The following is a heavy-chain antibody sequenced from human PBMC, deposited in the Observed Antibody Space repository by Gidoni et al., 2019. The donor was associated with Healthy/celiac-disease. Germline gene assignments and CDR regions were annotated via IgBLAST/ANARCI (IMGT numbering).Heavy chain of an antibody. J-gene: IGHJ3*02. CDR1: GFTFSSYA. CDR2: ISYDGSNK. D-gene: IGHD2-21*02. Sequence: QVQLVESGGGVVQPGRSLRLSCAASGFTFSSYALHWVRQAPGKGLEWVAVISYDGSNKYYADSVKGRFTISRDNSKNTLYLQMNSLRAEDTAVYYCAREGGPYCGGDCYNDAFDIWGQGTMVTVSS. CDR3: AREGGPYCGGDCYNDAFDI. V-gene: IGHV3-30-3*01.